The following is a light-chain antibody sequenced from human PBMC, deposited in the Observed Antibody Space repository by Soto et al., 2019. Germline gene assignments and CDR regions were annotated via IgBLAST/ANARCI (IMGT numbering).Light chain of an antibody. CDR3: QLYESGST. CDR2: EAS. V-gene: IGKV1-5*01. J-gene: IGKJ1*01. Sequence: DIQMTQSPSTLSTSVGDRATITCRVTQTISRWLAWYQQKAGQAPKLLIYEASSLEGGVPSRFSGSGSGTEVTLTVRGLQAEDFATCWCQLYESGSTFGQGPKLDFK. CDR1: QTISRW.